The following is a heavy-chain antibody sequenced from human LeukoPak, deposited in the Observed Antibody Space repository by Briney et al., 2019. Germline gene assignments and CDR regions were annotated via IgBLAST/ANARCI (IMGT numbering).Heavy chain of an antibody. CDR1: GYSISSGYY. CDR3: ARAPSYQSGFDF. D-gene: IGHD3-16*02. CDR2: VYHSGNT. V-gene: IGHV4-38-2*02. Sequence: SETLSLTCTVSGYSISSGYYWAWIWQSPEKGLEWIASVYHSGNTYSNPSLKSRVTISVDTSKNQFSLKLTSVTAADTAVYYCARAPSYQSGFDFWGQGTLVTVSS. J-gene: IGHJ4*02.